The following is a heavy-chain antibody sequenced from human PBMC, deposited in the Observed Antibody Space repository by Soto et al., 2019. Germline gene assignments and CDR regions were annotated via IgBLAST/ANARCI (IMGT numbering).Heavy chain of an antibody. CDR3: ARDSDPSSTRLFYGIDV. V-gene: IGHV1-2*02. Sequence: ASVKVACKASGYTFTGYYMHWVRQAAGQRLEWMGWINPNSGGTNYAQKFQGRVTMTRDTSISTAYMELSRLRSDDTAVYYCARDSDPSSTRLFYGIDVWGQGTTVTVSS. D-gene: IGHD2-2*01. CDR1: GYTFTGYY. CDR2: INPNSGGT. J-gene: IGHJ6*02.